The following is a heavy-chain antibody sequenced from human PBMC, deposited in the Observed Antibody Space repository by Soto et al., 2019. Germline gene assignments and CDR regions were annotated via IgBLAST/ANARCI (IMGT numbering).Heavy chain of an antibody. V-gene: IGHV6-1*01. J-gene: IGHJ6*02. D-gene: IGHD6-19*01. Sequence: SQTLSLICAISGDSVSSDSAAWNWIRQSPSRGLEWLGRAYYRSKWYIEYAPSVNSRITINPDTSKNQLSLQLISVNPDDTAVYYCVRSRVFIAVTSVTNYYYYYGMDVWGQGTTVTVSS. CDR3: VRSRVFIAVTSVTNYYYYYGMDV. CDR1: GDSVSSDSAA. CDR2: AYYRSKWYI.